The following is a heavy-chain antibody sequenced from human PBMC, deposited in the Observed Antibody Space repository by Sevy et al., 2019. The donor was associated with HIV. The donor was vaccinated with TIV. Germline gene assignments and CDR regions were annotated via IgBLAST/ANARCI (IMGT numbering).Heavy chain of an antibody. CDR3: ARVSGGDRLDYYGMDV. J-gene: IGHJ6*02. CDR2: GYHGGGT. Sequence: SETLSLTCAVSNYSISSGYYWGWIRQPPGKGLEWIGNGYHGGGTSYNQSLQSRVTISLDTSKNHFSLRLRSVTAADTAVYYCARVSGGDRLDYYGMDVWGQGTTVTVSS. V-gene: IGHV4-38-2*01. D-gene: IGHD2-21*02. CDR1: NYSISSGYY.